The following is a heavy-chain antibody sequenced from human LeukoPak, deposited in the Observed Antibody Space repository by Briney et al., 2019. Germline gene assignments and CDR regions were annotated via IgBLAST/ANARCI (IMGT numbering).Heavy chain of an antibody. CDR1: GFTVSSNY. J-gene: IGHJ6*02. V-gene: IGHV4-39*07. Sequence: GSLRLSCAASGFTVSSNYMSWVRQPPGKGLEWIGSIYYSGSTYYNPSLKSRVTISVDTSKNQFSLKLSSVTAADTAVYYCARADSSSWYYYYGMDVWGQGTTVTVSS. D-gene: IGHD6-13*01. CDR3: ARADSSSWYYYYGMDV. CDR2: IYYSGST.